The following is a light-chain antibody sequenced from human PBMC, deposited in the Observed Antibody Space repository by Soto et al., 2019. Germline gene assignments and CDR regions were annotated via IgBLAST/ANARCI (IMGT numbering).Light chain of an antibody. CDR3: QQYGSSLYT. Sequence: EIVLTQSPGTLSLSPGERATLSCRASQSVSSSYLAWYPQKPGQAPRLLIYGASSRATGIPDRFSGSGSGTDFTLTISSLEPDDFAVYYCQQYGSSLYTVGQGTKLEIK. CDR2: GAS. J-gene: IGKJ2*01. CDR1: QSVSSSY. V-gene: IGKV3-20*01.